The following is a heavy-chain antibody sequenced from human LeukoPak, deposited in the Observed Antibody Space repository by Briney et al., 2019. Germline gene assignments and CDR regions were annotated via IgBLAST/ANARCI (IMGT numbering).Heavy chain of an antibody. J-gene: IGHJ4*01. Sequence: SQTLSLTCTVSGSSISGGGYYWSWVRQHPGKGLEWIGYIFYNGNTNYNPALKSRVSISLATSANQFSLRLSSVTAADTAVYFCAGVSNYALYYFDFWGQGTLVTVSS. CDR1: GSSISGGGYY. V-gene: IGHV4-31*03. D-gene: IGHD4-11*01. CDR3: AGVSNYALYYFDF. CDR2: IFYNGNT.